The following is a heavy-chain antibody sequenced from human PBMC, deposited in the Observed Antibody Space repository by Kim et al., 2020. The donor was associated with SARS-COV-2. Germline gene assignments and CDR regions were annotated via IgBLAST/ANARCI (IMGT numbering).Heavy chain of an antibody. J-gene: IGHJ4*02. CDR3: ATRESGFSYNSETQTDY. CDR1: GGSISSSSHY. CDR2: IYYSGST. V-gene: IGHV4-39*01. Sequence: SETLSLTCTVSGGSISSSSHYWGWIRQPPGKGLEWIASIYYSGSTYHNPSLKSRVTISIDTSKNQFSLKLSSVTAADTAVYYCATRESGFSYNSETQTDYWGQGILVTVSS. D-gene: IGHD3-10*01.